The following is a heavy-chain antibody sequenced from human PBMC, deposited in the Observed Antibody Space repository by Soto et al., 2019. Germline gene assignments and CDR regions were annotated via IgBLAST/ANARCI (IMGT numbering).Heavy chain of an antibody. CDR1: GFTFSSYN. V-gene: IGHV3-48*01. CDR2: ISSSSSTI. Sequence: GGSLRLSCAASGFTFSSYNMKWVRQAPGKGLEWVSYISSSSSTIYYADSVKGRFTISRDNAKNSLYLQMNSLRAEDTAVYYCASTEPWDYFDYWGQGTLVTISS. D-gene: IGHD7-27*01. J-gene: IGHJ4*02. CDR3: ASTEPWDYFDY.